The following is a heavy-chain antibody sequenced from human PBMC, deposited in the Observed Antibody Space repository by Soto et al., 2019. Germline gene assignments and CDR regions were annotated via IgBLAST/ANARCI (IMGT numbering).Heavy chain of an antibody. CDR1: GGSISSGGYY. J-gene: IGHJ4*02. CDR2: IYYSGST. D-gene: IGHD2-15*01. Sequence: SETLSLTCTVSGGSISSGGYYWSWIRQHPGKGLEWIGYIYYSGSTYYNPSLKSRVTISVDTSKNQFSLKLSSVTAADTAVYYCARKEGAYCSCSVQGLFDYWGQGTLVTVSS. V-gene: IGHV4-31*03. CDR3: ARKEGAYCSCSVQGLFDY.